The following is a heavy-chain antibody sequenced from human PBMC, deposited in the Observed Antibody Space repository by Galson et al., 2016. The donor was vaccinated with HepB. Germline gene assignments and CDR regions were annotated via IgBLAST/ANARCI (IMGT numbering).Heavy chain of an antibody. D-gene: IGHD3/OR15-3a*01. V-gene: IGHV3-23*01. CDR2: INAGGNNR. J-gene: IGHJ4*02. CDR3: VKYVGLDGFDY. Sequence: SLRLSCAASGFTFSTYPMGWVRQAPGKGPEWVSGINAGGNNRYYSDSVKGRFAISRDNTKNSLYLRLDNLSGEDTAVYYCVKYVGLDGFDYWGQGTLVIVSS. CDR1: GFTFSTYP.